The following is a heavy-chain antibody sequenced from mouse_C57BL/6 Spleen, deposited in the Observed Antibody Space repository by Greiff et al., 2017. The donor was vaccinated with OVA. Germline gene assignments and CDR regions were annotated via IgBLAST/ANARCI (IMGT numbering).Heavy chain of an antibody. CDR2: INPSSGYT. CDR1: GYTFTSYW. D-gene: IGHD2-4*01. J-gene: IGHJ2*01. Sequence: VQLQESGAELAKPGASVKLSCKASGYTFTSYWMHWVKQRPGQGLEWIGYINPSSGYTKYNQKFKDTATLTADKSSSTAYMQLSSLTYEDSAVYYCARYDYAALFFDYWGQGTTLTVSS. CDR3: ARYDYAALFFDY. V-gene: IGHV1-7*01.